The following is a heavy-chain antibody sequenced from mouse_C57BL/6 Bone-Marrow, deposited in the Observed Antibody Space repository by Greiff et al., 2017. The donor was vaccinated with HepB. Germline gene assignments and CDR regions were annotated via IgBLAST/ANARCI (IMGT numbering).Heavy chain of an antibody. CDR2: LDPANGNT. Sequence: EVQLQQSVAELVRPGASVKLSCTASGFNIKNTYMHWVKQRPEQGLEWIGRLDPANGNTKYAPKFQGKATITADTSSNTAYLHLTSLTSEDTAIYYCARYSNYVWYFDVWGTGTTVTVSS. V-gene: IGHV14-3*01. D-gene: IGHD2-5*01. CDR3: ARYSNYVWYFDV. CDR1: GFNIKNTY. J-gene: IGHJ1*03.